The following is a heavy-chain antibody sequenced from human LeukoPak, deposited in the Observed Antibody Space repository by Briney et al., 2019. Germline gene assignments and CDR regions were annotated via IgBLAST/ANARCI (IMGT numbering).Heavy chain of an antibody. Sequence: GESLKISCKGSGYSFTSYWIGWVRQMPGKGLEWMGIIYPGDSDTRYSPSFQGQVTISADKSISTAYLQWSSLKASDTAMYYCARQIHYYDSSGYTYGMDVWGQGTTVTVSS. J-gene: IGHJ6*02. D-gene: IGHD3-22*01. CDR1: GYSFTSYW. CDR3: ARQIHYYDSSGYTYGMDV. V-gene: IGHV5-51*01. CDR2: IYPGDSDT.